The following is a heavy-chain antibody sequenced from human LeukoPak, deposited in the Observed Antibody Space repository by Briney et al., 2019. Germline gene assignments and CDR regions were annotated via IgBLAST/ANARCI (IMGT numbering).Heavy chain of an antibody. D-gene: IGHD3-10*01. CDR1: GGSISSYY. V-gene: IGHV4-59*01. CDR3: AREGLNMVRGVIPKEAWGWFDP. J-gene: IGHJ5*02. CDR2: IYYSGST. Sequence: PSETLSLTCTVSGGSISSYYWSWIRQPPGKGLEWIGYIYYSGSTNYKPSLKSRVTISVDTSKNQFSLKLSSVTAADTAVYYCAREGLNMVRGVIPKEAWGWFDPWGQGTLVTVSS.